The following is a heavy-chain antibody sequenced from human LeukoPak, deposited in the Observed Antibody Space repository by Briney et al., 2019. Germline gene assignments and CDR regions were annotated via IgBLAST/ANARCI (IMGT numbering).Heavy chain of an antibody. CDR3: ARGVDKYCSSTSCYRPLDP. V-gene: IGHV3-21*01. Sequence: GGSLRLSCTASGFTFSSYSMNWVRQAPGKGLEWVSSISSSSSYIYYADSVKGRFTISRDNAKNSPYLQMNSLRAEDTAVYYCARGVDKYCSSTSCYRPLDPWGQGTLVTVSS. J-gene: IGHJ5*02. CDR1: GFTFSSYS. CDR2: ISSSSSYI. D-gene: IGHD2-2*01.